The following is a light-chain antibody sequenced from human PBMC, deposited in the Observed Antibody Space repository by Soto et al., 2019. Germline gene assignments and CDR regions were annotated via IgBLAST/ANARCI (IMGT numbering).Light chain of an antibody. J-gene: IGLJ2*01. CDR1: SSDVGGYDF. CDR3: CSYTGSLTLL. V-gene: IGLV2-11*01. CDR2: DVT. Sequence: QSALTQPRSVSGSPGQSVTLSCTGTSSDVGGYDFVSWYQQYPGKAPKLIIYDVTKRTSGVPDRFSGSKSGNSASLTISGLQAEDEADYYCCSYTGSLTLLFGGGTQLTVL.